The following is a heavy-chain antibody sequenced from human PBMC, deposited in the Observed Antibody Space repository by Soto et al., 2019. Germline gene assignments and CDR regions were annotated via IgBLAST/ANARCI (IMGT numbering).Heavy chain of an antibody. CDR3: AKGGRQWLVTSDFNY. CDR1: GFTFSDYA. D-gene: IGHD6-19*01. Sequence: VQLVESGGGVVQPGRSLRLSCAASGFTFSDYAMHWVRQAPGKGLEWVAVVSHDGRNTHYADSVKGRFNISIDSSKNTVSLEMTSLRAEETAVYYCAKGGRQWLVTSDFNYWGQGALVTVSS. V-gene: IGHV3-30*18. J-gene: IGHJ4*02. CDR2: VSHDGRNT.